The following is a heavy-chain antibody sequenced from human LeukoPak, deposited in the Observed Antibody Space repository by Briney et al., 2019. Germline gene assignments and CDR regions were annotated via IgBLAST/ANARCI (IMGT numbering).Heavy chain of an antibody. CDR3: ARASDYGDFTFDY. V-gene: IGHV3-21*01. J-gene: IGHJ4*02. Sequence: SGGSLRLSCAASGFTFSSYTMNWVRQAPGKGLEWVSSISSSGTYIYYADSVKGRFTISRDNAENSLYLQMNSLRAEDTAVYYCARASDYGDFTFDYWGQRTLVTVSS. D-gene: IGHD4-17*01. CDR2: ISSSGTYI. CDR1: GFTFSSYT.